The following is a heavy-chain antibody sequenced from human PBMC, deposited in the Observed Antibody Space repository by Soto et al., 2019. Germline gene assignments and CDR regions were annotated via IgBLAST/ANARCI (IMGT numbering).Heavy chain of an antibody. D-gene: IGHD6-13*01. V-gene: IGHV3-21*01. CDR3: ARRGAAAGTGFRY. CDR2: ISSSSSYI. CDR1: GFTFSSYS. J-gene: IGHJ4*02. Sequence: EVQLVESGGGLVKPGGSLRLSCAASGFTFSSYSMNWVRQAPGKGLEWVSSISSSSSYIYYADSVKGRFTISRDNAKNSLYLQMNSLRAEDTAVYYCARRGAAAGTGFRYWGQGTLVTVSS.